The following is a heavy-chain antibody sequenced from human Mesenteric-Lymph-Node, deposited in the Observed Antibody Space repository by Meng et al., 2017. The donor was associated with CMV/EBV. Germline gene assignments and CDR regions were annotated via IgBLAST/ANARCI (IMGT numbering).Heavy chain of an antibody. CDR1: GFTFSDYT. V-gene: IGHV3-30*04. CDR3: ARRAGTGGDYYYYYAMDV. CDR2: ISYDEINK. Sequence: GESLKISCAASGFTFSDYTLYWVRQAPGKGLEWVALISYDEINKHYADSVRGRFTISRDNSKNTLYLQMNSLRAEDSAVYYCARRAGTGGDYYYYYAMDVWGQGTTVTVSS. D-gene: IGHD4-17*01. J-gene: IGHJ6*02.